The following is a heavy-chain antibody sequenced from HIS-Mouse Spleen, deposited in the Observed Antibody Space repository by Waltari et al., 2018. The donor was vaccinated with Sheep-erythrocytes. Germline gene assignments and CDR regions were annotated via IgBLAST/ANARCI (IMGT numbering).Heavy chain of an antibody. V-gene: IGHV3-53*01. CDR1: GFTVSSNY. CDR2: IYGGGST. D-gene: IGHD4-17*01. J-gene: IGHJ3*02. CDR3: ARGHPDYGDYDAFDI. Sequence: EVQLVESGGGLIQPGGSLRLSCAASGFTVSSNYMSWVRQAPGKGVEWVSVIYGGGSTYYADSVKGRFTISRENSTNTLYLQMNSLRAEDTAVYYCARGHPDYGDYDAFDIWGQGTMVTVSS.